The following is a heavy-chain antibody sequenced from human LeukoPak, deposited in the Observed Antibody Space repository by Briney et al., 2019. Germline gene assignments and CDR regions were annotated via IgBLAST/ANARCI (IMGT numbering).Heavy chain of an antibody. D-gene: IGHD6-13*01. V-gene: IGHV1-46*01. J-gene: IGHJ3*02. CDR1: GYTLTSYY. Sequence: GASVKVSCKASGYTLTSYYMHWVRQAPGQGLEWMGIINPTVGDTIYAQKFQGRVTMTRDMSTSTVYMELSSLRSDDTAVYYCAGYGFSSSWQGGWHAFDIWGQGTMVTVSS. CDR3: AGYGFSSSWQGGWHAFDI. CDR2: INPTVGDT.